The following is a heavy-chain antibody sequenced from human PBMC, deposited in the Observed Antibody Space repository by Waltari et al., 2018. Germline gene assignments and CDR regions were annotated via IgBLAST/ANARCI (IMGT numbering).Heavy chain of an antibody. CDR2: IIPILGIA. D-gene: IGHD2-15*01. Sequence: QVQLVQSGAEVKKPGSSVKVSCKASGGTFSSYTISWVRQAPGQGLEWMGRIIPILGIANYGKKFQGRVTITADKSTSTAYMELSSLRSEDTAVYYCAAFHCSGGSCYSPYYYYGMDVWGQGTTVTVSS. CDR1: GGTFSSYT. CDR3: AAFHCSGGSCYSPYYYYGMDV. J-gene: IGHJ6*02. V-gene: IGHV1-69*02.